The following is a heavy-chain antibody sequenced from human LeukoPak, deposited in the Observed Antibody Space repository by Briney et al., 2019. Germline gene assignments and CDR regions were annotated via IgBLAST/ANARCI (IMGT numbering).Heavy chain of an antibody. Sequence: SETLSLTCTVSGGSLSSGSYYWSWLRQPAGTGLEWIGRIYTSGSTNYNPSLKSRVTISVDTSKNQFSLKLSCVTAADTAVYYCARRYYYESSGYDDWGQGTLVTVSS. CDR1: GGSLSSGSYY. J-gene: IGHJ4*02. CDR2: IYTSGST. V-gene: IGHV4-61*02. D-gene: IGHD3-22*01. CDR3: ARRYYYESSGYDD.